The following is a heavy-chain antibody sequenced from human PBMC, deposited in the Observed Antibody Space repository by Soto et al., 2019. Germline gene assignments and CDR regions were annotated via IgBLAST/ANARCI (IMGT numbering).Heavy chain of an antibody. J-gene: IGHJ5*02. V-gene: IGHV3-21*01. Sequence: LRLSSAASGFTFRRFTMNWVRQAPGKGLEWVSTISSNSVYIYYTDALRGRFTISRDNAKNSLHLQMNSLRAEDTAVYYCTRDASRDSSARGWFDPWGPGTLVTVSS. CDR3: TRDASRDSSARGWFDP. D-gene: IGHD6-13*01. CDR2: ISSNSVYI. CDR1: GFTFRRFT.